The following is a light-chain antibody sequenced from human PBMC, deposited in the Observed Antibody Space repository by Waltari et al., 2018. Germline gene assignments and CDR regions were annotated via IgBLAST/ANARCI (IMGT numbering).Light chain of an antibody. CDR1: QSVRRS. CDR3: QKYVSLPAT. J-gene: IGKJ1*01. CDR2: DAS. V-gene: IGKV3-20*01. Sequence: EIVLTQSPGTLSLSPGERVTLSCRASQSVRRSLAWYQQKPGQAPRLLIYDASSRATGIPERFSGSGSGTDFSLTISRLEPEDSAVYYCQKYVSLPATFGQGTKVEIK.